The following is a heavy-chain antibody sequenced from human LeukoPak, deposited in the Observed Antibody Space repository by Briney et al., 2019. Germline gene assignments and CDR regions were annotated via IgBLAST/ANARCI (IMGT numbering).Heavy chain of an antibody. CDR1: GFTFSSYA. J-gene: IGHJ4*02. CDR2: ISGGGGST. V-gene: IGHV3-23*01. CDR3: AKFLPTHIVVANYYFDY. D-gene: IGHD2-21*01. Sequence: GGSLRLSCAASGFTFSSYAMSWVRQAPGKGLEWVSAISGGGGSTYYADSVKGRFTISRDNSKNTLYLQMNSLRAEDTAVYYCAKFLPTHIVVANYYFDYWGQGTLVTVSS.